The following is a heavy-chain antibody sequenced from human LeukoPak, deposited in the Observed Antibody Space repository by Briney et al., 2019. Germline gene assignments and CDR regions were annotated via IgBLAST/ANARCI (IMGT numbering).Heavy chain of an antibody. V-gene: IGHV4-4*07. J-gene: IGHJ3*02. Sequence: SETLSLTCTVSGGSISNYYWSWIRQPAGKGLEWIGRIYTSGSTNYNPSLKSRVTMSVDTSKNQFSLKLSSVTAADTAVYYCARSRLLWFGELSPHAFDIWGQGTMVTVSS. D-gene: IGHD3-10*01. CDR3: ARSRLLWFGELSPHAFDI. CDR2: IYTSGST. CDR1: GGSISNYY.